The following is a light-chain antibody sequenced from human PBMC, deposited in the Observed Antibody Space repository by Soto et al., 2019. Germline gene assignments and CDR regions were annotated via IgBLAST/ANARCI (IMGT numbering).Light chain of an antibody. Sequence: QSVLSQPPSVSGAPGQRITISCTGSSSNIGANYDVHWYRQVPGTAPKLLMSSDNNRPSGVADRFSGSKSGTSASLAITRLQAEDEADYYCQSYDSSLNRVFGTGTKLTVL. CDR2: SDN. CDR3: QSYDSSLNRV. V-gene: IGLV1-40*01. J-gene: IGLJ1*01. CDR1: SSNIGANYD.